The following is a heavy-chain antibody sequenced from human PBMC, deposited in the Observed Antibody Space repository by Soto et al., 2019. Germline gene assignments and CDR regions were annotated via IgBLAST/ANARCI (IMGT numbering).Heavy chain of an antibody. J-gene: IGHJ3*02. Sequence: LCGGAFSSGGYYWSWIRQHPGKGLEWIGYIYYSGNTYYNPSLKSRITISLDTSKNQFSLKLSSVTAADTAVYYCAKSDYGDAFDIWGQGTMVTVSS. CDR1: GGAFSSGGYY. CDR2: IYYSGNT. D-gene: IGHD4-17*01. V-gene: IGHV4-31*02. CDR3: AKSDYGDAFDI.